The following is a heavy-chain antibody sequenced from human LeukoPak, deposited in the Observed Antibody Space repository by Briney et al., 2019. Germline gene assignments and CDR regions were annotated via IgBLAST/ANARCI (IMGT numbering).Heavy chain of an antibody. V-gene: IGHV3-48*04. J-gene: IGHJ3*02. CDR3: AWAGGTTFPAFDI. Sequence: GGSLRLSCAASAFTFSIYSMNCVRQAPGKGLEGTSYISSSSSIMYYADSVKGRFTISRENAKNSLYLQMNSLRAEDTAVYYCAWAGGTTFPAFDIWGQGTMVTVSS. CDR1: AFTFSIYS. CDR2: ISSSSSIM. D-gene: IGHD1-1*01.